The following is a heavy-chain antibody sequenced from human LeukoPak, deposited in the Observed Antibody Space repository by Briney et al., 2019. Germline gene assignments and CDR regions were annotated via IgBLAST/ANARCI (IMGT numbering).Heavy chain of an antibody. CDR3: AKDRADSGSYSYFDY. CDR1: GFTFDDYA. D-gene: IGHD1-26*01. V-gene: IGHV3-43D*03. CDR2: ISRDGGSS. J-gene: IGHJ4*02. Sequence: GGSLRLSCAASGFTFDDYAMHWIRQAPGKGLEWVSLISRDGGSSYYADSVKGRFTISRDNSKNSLYLQMNSLRAEDTALYYCAKDRADSGSYSYFDYWGQGTLVTVSS.